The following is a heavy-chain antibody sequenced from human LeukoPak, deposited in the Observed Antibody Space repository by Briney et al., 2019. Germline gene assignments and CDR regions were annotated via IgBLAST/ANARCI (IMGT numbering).Heavy chain of an antibody. Sequence: GGSLRLSCAASGFIFSRYSMSWVRQAPGKGLEWVANIKQDGSEKYYVDSVKGRFTISRDNAKYSLYLQMNSLRAEDTAVYYCARERWLQPHLDCWGQGTLVTVSS. CDR2: IKQDGSEK. CDR3: ARERWLQPHLDC. D-gene: IGHD5-24*01. V-gene: IGHV3-7*04. J-gene: IGHJ4*02. CDR1: GFIFSRYS.